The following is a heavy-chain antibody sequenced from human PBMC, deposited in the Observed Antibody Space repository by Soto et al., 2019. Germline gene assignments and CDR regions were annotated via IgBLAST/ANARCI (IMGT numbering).Heavy chain of an antibody. CDR2: IIPIFGTA. V-gene: IGHV1-69*13. CDR3: ARGNSGSYPPDYYYGMDV. D-gene: IGHD1-26*01. J-gene: IGHJ6*02. Sequence: SVKVSCKASGGTFSSYAISWVRQAPGQGLEWMGGIIPIFGTANYAQKFQGRVTITADESTSTAYMELSSLRSEDTAVYYCARGNSGSYPPDYYYGMDVWGQGTTVTVSS. CDR1: GGTFSSYA.